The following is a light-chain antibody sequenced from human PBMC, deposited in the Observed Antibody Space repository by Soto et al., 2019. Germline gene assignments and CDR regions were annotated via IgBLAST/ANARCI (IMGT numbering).Light chain of an antibody. CDR2: EVS. Sequence: QSALTQPASVSGSPGQSITISCTGTSSDVGSYNYVSWYQQHPGKAPKLIIYEVSNRPSEISNRFSGSKSGNTASLTISGLQAEDEADYYCSSYTSDSTYVFGTGTKVTVL. J-gene: IGLJ1*01. CDR3: SSYTSDSTYV. V-gene: IGLV2-14*01. CDR1: SSDVGSYNY.